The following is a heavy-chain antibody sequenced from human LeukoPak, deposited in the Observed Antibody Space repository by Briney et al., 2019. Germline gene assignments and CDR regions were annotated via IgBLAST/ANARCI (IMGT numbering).Heavy chain of an antibody. V-gene: IGHV3-21*01. Sequence: GGSLRLSRAASGFTFSNAWMNWVRQAPGKGLEWVSSISSSSSYIYYADSVKGRFTISRDNAKNSLYLQMNSLRAEDTAVYYCARDEAADAWGQGTLVTVSS. CDR1: GFTFSNAW. D-gene: IGHD6-13*01. CDR3: ARDEAADA. J-gene: IGHJ4*02. CDR2: ISSSSSYI.